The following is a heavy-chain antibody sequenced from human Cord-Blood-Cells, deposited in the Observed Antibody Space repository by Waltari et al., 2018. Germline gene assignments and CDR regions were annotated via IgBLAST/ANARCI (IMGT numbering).Heavy chain of an antibody. Sequence: QLQLQESGPGLVKPSETLSLTCTVSGGSISSSSYYWGWIRQPPGKGLEWIGSIYYSGSTYYNPSLKSRVTISVDTSKNQFSLKLSSVTAADTAVYYCARHTKSYYYYYMDVWGKGTTVTVSS. J-gene: IGHJ6*03. CDR1: GGSISSSSYY. CDR2: IYYSGST. CDR3: ARHTKSYYYYYMDV. V-gene: IGHV4-39*01.